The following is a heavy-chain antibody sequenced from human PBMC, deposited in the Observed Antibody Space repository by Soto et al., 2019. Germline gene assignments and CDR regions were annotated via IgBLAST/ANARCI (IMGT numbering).Heavy chain of an antibody. D-gene: IGHD2-2*02. CDR3: ARAPADIVVVPAAIVYYYYYMDV. CDR2: IYYSGST. V-gene: IGHV4-31*03. CDR1: VGSISSGGYY. J-gene: IGHJ6*03. Sequence: QVQLQESGPGLVKPSQTLSLTCTVSVGSISSGGYYWSWIRQHPGKGLEWIGYIYYSGSTYYNPSLKSRVTISVDTSKNQFSLKLSSVTAADTAVYYCARAPADIVVVPAAIVYYYYYMDVWGKGTTVTVSS.